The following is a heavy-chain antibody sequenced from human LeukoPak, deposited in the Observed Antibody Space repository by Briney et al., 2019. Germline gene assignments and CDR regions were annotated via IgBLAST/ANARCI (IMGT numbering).Heavy chain of an antibody. J-gene: IGHJ4*02. CDR2: ISSSSSYI. CDR1: GFTFSSYS. V-gene: IGHV3-21*01. Sequence: GGSLRLSCAASGFTFSSYSMNWVRQAPGKGLEWVSSISSSSSYIYYADSVKGRFTISRDNAKNSLYLQMNSLRAEGTAVYYCARYDSSGYLINGASDYWGQGTLVTVSS. CDR3: ARYDSSGYLINGASDY. D-gene: IGHD3-22*01.